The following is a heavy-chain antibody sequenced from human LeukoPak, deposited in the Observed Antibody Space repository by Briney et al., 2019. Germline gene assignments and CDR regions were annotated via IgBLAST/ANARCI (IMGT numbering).Heavy chain of an antibody. D-gene: IGHD2-2*01. J-gene: IGHJ6*02. CDR1: GFTFSDYY. CDR2: ISSSGSTI. CDR3: ARDCSSTSCYLRYYYYGMDV. Sequence: GGSLRLSCAASGFTFSDYYMSWIRQAPGKGLEWVSYISSSGSTIYYADSVKGRFTISRDNAKNSLYLQVNSLRAEDTAVYYCARDCSSTSCYLRYYYYGMDVWGQGTTVTVSS. V-gene: IGHV3-11*01.